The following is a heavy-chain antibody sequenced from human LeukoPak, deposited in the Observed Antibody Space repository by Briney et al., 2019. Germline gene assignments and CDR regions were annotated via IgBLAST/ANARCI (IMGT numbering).Heavy chain of an antibody. J-gene: IGHJ5*02. Sequence: GASVKVSCKASGYTFTSYGISWVRQAPGQGLEWMGWISAYNGNTNYAQKLQGRVTMTTDTSTSTAYMELRSLRSDDTAVYYCARDAASPYNWNDRAGWFDPWGQGTLVTVSS. D-gene: IGHD1-1*01. CDR2: ISAYNGNT. V-gene: IGHV1-18*01. CDR3: ARDAASPYNWNDRAGWFDP. CDR1: GYTFTSYG.